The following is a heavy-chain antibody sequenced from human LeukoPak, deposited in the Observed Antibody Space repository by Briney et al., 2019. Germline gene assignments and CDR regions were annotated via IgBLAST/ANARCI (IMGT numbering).Heavy chain of an antibody. Sequence: PGGSRRLSCAASGFTFSSYWMHWVRQDPGKGLVWVSHINSDGITTNYADSVKGRFTISRDNAKNTLYLQMNSLRAEDTAVYYCARDTPGGVGFDYWGQGTLVTVSS. CDR1: GFTFSSYW. D-gene: IGHD2-15*01. CDR2: INSDGITT. J-gene: IGHJ4*02. CDR3: ARDTPGGVGFDY. V-gene: IGHV3-74*01.